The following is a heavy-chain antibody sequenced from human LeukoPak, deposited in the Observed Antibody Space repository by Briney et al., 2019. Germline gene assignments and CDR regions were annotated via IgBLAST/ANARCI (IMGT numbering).Heavy chain of an antibody. V-gene: IGHV1-18*01. CDR1: GYIFINYG. Sequence: ASVKVSCKASGYIFINYGICWVRQAPGQGLEWMGWISAYSGNTKYAQKFQGRLTMITDTSTSTACMDLRSLRSDDTAVYYCARYGDYAPRYFDLWGRGTLVTVSS. D-gene: IGHD4-17*01. CDR2: ISAYSGNT. CDR3: ARYGDYAPRYFDL. J-gene: IGHJ2*01.